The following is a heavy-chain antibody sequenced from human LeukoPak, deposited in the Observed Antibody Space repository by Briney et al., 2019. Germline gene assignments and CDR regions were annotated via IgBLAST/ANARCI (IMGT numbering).Heavy chain of an antibody. J-gene: IGHJ4*02. Sequence: PGGSLRLSCAASGFTFSSYTMNWVRQAPGEGLEWVSVIYSGGSTYYADSVKGRFTISRDNSKNTLYLQMNSLRAEDTAVYYCAREVPLDYWGQGTLVTVSS. CDR3: AREVPLDY. CDR1: GFTFSSYT. CDR2: IYSGGST. V-gene: IGHV3-53*01. D-gene: IGHD4/OR15-4a*01.